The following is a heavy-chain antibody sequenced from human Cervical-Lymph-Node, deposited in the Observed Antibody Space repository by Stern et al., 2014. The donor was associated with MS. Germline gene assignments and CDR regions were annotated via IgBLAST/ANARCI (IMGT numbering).Heavy chain of an antibody. CDR1: GFTFSNFW. V-gene: IGHV3-74*03. CDR2: INDDGSSI. CDR3: ARGEVGATVGADF. Sequence: VQLLQPGGGLVQPGGSLRLSCAASGFTFSNFWMHWVRQAPGKGLVWVARINDDGSSITYADSVKGRFTVSRDNAKNTVYVQMNSLRGEDTAVYYCARGEVGATVGADFWGQGTLVTVSS. J-gene: IGHJ4*02. D-gene: IGHD1-26*01.